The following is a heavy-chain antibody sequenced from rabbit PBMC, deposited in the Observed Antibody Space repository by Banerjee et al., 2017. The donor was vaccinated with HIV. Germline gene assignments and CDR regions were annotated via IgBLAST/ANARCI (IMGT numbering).Heavy chain of an antibody. CDR3: ARDLAGVIGWNFGL. CDR1: GFSFSSNYY. J-gene: IGHJ4*01. D-gene: IGHD4-1*01. Sequence: QEQLVESGGDLVKPEGSLTLTCTASGFSFSSNYYMCWVRQAPGKGLEWIACIYADSSGNTYYASWAKGRFTISKTSSTTVTLQMTSLTAADTATYFCARDLAGVIGWNFGLWGPGTLVTVS. CDR2: IYADSSGNT. V-gene: IGHV1S45*01.